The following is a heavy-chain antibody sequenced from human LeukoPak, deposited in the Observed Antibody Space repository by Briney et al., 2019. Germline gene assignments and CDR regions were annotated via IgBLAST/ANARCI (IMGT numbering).Heavy chain of an antibody. J-gene: IGHJ4*02. Sequence: GGSLRLSCTASGFTFGDYAMSWFRQAPGKGLEWVSSITSSSSYIQYADSVKGRFTISRDNAKNSLYLQMNSLRAEDTAVYYCATESSTSCWGQGTLVIVSS. V-gene: IGHV3-21*01. D-gene: IGHD2-2*01. CDR2: ITSSSSYI. CDR3: ATESSTSC. CDR1: GFTFGDYA.